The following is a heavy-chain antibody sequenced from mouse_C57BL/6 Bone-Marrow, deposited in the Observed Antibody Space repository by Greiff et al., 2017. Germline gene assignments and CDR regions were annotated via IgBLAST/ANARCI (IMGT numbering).Heavy chain of an antibody. V-gene: IGHV1-55*01. J-gene: IGHJ3*01. Sequence: QVQLQQPGAELVKPGASVKMSCKASGYTFTSYWINWVKQRPGQGLEWIGDIYPGSGNTNYNEKFKGKATLTVDTSSSTAYMQLRSLTSEDSAVYYCAKCDGSSGFAYWGQGTGVTVSA. CDR2: IYPGSGNT. D-gene: IGHD1-1*01. CDR3: AKCDGSSGFAY. CDR1: GYTFTSYW.